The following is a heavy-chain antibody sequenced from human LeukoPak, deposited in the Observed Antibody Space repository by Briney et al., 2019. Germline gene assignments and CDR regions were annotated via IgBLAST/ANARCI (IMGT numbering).Heavy chain of an antibody. Sequence: SGTLSLTCAVSGGSISSSNWWSWVRQPPGKGLEWSGEIYHSGSTNYNPSLKSRVTISVDKSKNQFSLKLSSVTAADTAVYYCARVEAAAGTLLDRWGQGTLVTVSS. CDR1: GGSISSSNW. V-gene: IGHV4-4*02. D-gene: IGHD6-13*01. CDR3: ARVEAAAGTLLDR. J-gene: IGHJ5*02. CDR2: IYHSGST.